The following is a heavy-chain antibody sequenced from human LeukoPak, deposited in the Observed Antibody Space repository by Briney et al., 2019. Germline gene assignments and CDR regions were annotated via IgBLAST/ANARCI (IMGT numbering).Heavy chain of an antibody. J-gene: IGHJ4*02. CDR2: IHKEGSEK. CDR3: ARGDKFSGDY. V-gene: IGHV3-7*04. CDR1: GFTFSAYW. D-gene: IGHD2-15*01. Sequence: GGSLRLSCAASGFTFSAYWMSWVRQARGRGGEWVDNIHKEGSEKLYVDSVKGRFTIPRDNAKNSLYLQMNSLRAEDTAVYYCARGDKFSGDYWGQGTLVTVSS.